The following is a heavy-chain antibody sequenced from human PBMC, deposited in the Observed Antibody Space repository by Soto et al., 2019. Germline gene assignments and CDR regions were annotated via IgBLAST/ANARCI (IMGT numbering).Heavy chain of an antibody. CDR3: ARGANIDYDILPGYYPRHFDY. CDR2: IIPIFGTA. V-gene: IGHV1-69*01. J-gene: IGHJ4*02. CDR1: GGTFSSYA. Sequence: QVQLVQSGAEVKKPGSSVKVSCKASGGTFSSYAISWVRQAPGQGLEWMGGIIPIFGTANYAQKFQGRVTITADESTSTAYMELSSLRSEDTAVYYCARGANIDYDILPGYYPRHFDYWGQGTLVTVSS. D-gene: IGHD3-9*01.